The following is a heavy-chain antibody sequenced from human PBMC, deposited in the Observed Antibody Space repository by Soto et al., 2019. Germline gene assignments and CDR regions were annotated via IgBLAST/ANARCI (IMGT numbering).Heavy chain of an antibody. Sequence: SETLSLTCTVSGGSISSGDYYWSWIRQPPGKGLEWIGYIYYSGSTYYNPSLKSRVTISVDTSKNQFSLKLSSVTAADTAVYYCARDRATGTDNWFDPWGQGTLVTVSS. CDR3: ARDRATGTDNWFDP. CDR1: GGSISSGDYY. CDR2: IYYSGST. V-gene: IGHV4-30-4*01. D-gene: IGHD1-1*01. J-gene: IGHJ5*02.